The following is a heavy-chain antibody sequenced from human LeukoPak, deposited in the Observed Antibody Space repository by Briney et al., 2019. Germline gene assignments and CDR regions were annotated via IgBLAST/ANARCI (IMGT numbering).Heavy chain of an antibody. Sequence: PSETLSLTCTVSGRSISSYYWSWIRDPPGKGLEGIGYIYYSGSTNYNPSLKSRVTISVDTSKNHFSLKLSSVTAADTAVYYCARTTYYYYMDVWGKGTTVTVSS. CDR1: GRSISSYY. CDR3: ARTTYYYYMDV. J-gene: IGHJ6*03. V-gene: IGHV4-59*01. D-gene: IGHD1-1*01. CDR2: IYYSGST.